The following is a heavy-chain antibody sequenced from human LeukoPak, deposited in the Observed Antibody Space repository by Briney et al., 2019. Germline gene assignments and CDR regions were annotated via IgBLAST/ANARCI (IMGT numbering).Heavy chain of an antibody. J-gene: IGHJ6*03. CDR3: ARESDYYYYMDV. CDR2: INWNGGST. CDR1: GFTFSSYS. Sequence: GGSLRLSCAASGFTFSSYSMNWVRQAPGKGLEWVSGINWNGGSTGYADSVKGRFTISRDNAKNSLYLQMNSLRAEDTALYYCARESDYYYYMDVWGKGTTVTVSS. V-gene: IGHV3-20*04.